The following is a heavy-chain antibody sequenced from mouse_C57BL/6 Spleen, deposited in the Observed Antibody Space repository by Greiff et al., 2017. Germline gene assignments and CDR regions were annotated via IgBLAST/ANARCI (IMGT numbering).Heavy chain of an antibody. CDR1: GYTFTDYY. Sequence: VKLQQSGAELVRPGASVKLSCKASGYTFTDYYINWVKQRPGQGLEWIARIYPGSGNTYYNEKFKGKATLTAEKSSSTAYMQLSSLTSEDSAVYFCARGATTVVGEVDYWGQGTTLTVSS. CDR2: IYPGSGNT. D-gene: IGHD1-1*01. J-gene: IGHJ2*01. V-gene: IGHV1-76*01. CDR3: ARGATTVVGEVDY.